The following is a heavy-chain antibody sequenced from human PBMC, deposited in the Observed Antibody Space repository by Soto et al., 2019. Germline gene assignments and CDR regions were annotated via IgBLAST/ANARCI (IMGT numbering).Heavy chain of an antibody. J-gene: IGHJ4*02. Sequence: SETLSLTCTVYGGSIRSYYWSWIRQPPGEGLEWIGNIYYSGSTNYNPSRKSRVTMSVDMSKNQVSLKLSSVTAADTAVYYCTRAAGYYGDYPNFDYWGQGALVTVSS. CDR3: TRAAGYYGDYPNFDY. D-gene: IGHD4-17*01. V-gene: IGHV4-59*01. CDR1: GGSIRSYY. CDR2: IYYSGST.